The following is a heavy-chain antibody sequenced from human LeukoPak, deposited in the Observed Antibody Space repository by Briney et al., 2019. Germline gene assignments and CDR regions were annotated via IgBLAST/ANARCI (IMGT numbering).Heavy chain of an antibody. CDR2: IRYDGSNK. D-gene: IGHD3-9*01. CDR1: GFTFNIHG. V-gene: IGHV3-30*02. CDR3: AKDQDILTGYSYFDY. Sequence: PGGSLRLSCAASGFTFNIHGMNWVRQAPGKGLEWVAFIRYDGSNKYYADSVKGRFTISRDNSKNTLYLQMNSLRAEDTAVYYCAKDQDILTGYSYFDYWGQGTLVTVSS. J-gene: IGHJ4*02.